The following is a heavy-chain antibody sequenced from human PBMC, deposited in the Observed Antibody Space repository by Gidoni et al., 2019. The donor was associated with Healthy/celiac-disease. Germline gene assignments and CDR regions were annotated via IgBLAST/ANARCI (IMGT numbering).Heavy chain of an antibody. V-gene: IGHV4-4*02. CDR3: ARVLGETYYYGSGSYYQVYYFDY. D-gene: IGHD3-10*01. CDR2: IYPSGST. J-gene: IGHJ4*02. Sequence: QVQLQESGPGLVKPSGTLSLTCAVSGGSISSSNWWSWVRQPPGKGLEWIGEIYPSGSTNYNPSLKSRVTISVDKSKNQFSLKLSSVTAADTAVYYCARVLGETYYYGSGSYYQVYYFDYWGQGTLVTVSS. CDR1: GGSISSSNW.